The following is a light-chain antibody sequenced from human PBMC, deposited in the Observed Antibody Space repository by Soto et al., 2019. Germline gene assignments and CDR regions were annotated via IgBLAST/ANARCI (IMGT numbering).Light chain of an antibody. CDR2: HAS. J-gene: IGKJ1*01. CDR1: QTISNW. Sequence: DIQMTQSPSTLSGSVGERVTITCRASQTISNWLAWYQQKPGTSPKVLIYHASNLQSGVPSRFSGSGSGTEFTLTIGSLQVDDFATYHYRQYNSYSFGQGTKVDIK. V-gene: IGKV1-5*01. CDR3: RQYNSYS.